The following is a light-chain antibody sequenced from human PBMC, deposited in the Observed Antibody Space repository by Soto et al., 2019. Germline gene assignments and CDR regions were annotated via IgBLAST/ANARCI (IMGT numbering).Light chain of an antibody. CDR3: GAWDRSLTGGV. J-gene: IGLJ3*02. CDR2: EDN. V-gene: IGLV1-51*02. Sequence: QSVLTQPPSVSAAPGQKVTISCSGSSSNIGTYSVSWYQQLPGSAPKLLIHEDNKRPSGIPDRFSGSKSGTSATLGITGPQAGVEADYYCGAWDRSLTGGVFGGGTKLTVL. CDR1: SSNIGTYS.